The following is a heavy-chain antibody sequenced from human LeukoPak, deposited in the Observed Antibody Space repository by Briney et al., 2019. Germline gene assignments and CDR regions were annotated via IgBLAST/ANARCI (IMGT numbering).Heavy chain of an antibody. J-gene: IGHJ4*02. CDR3: APVEWDTPHADFDY. V-gene: IGHV1-69*05. CDR1: GGTFSSFA. CDR2: IIPIFGTA. Sequence: GSSVKVSCKASGGTFSSFATSWVRQAPGQGLEWMGGIIPIFGTANYAQKFQGRVTITTDESTSTAYMEPRSLRSEDAAVYYCAPVEWDTPHADFDYWGQGTLVTVSS. D-gene: IGHD3-3*01.